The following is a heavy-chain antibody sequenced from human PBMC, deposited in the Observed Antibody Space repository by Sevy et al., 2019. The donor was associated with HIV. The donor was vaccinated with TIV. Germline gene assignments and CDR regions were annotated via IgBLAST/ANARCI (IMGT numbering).Heavy chain of an antibody. CDR3: AKERSESYSGH. J-gene: IGHJ4*02. Sequence: GGSLRLSCAASGFTFSSYAMSWARQAPGKGLGWVSAISDSGGRTYYADSVKGRFTISRDNYKNTLYLQMNTLRVEDTAVYYCAKERSESYSGHWGQGTLVTVSS. CDR1: GFTFSSYA. D-gene: IGHD1-26*01. CDR2: ISDSGGRT. V-gene: IGHV3-23*01.